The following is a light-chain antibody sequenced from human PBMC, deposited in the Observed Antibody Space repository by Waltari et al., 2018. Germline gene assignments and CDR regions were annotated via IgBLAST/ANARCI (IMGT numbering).Light chain of an antibody. CDR3: QQSHTTPWT. Sequence: DIQMTQSPSSLSASDGDRVTITCRASQSISNYLYWYQQKPGKAPNLLIYAASTLQSGVPSRFSGSGSGTDFTLTIGSLQPEDFATYYCQQSHTTPWTFGQGTKVEI. J-gene: IGKJ1*01. CDR1: QSISNY. V-gene: IGKV1-39*01. CDR2: AAS.